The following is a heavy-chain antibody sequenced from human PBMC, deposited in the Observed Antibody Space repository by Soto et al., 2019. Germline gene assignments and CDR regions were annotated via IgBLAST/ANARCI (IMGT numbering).Heavy chain of an antibody. J-gene: IGHJ4*02. V-gene: IGHV3-23*01. CDR3: AKYGYRDIYGDYADYFDY. CDR1: GFTFSSYA. Sequence: EVQLLESGGGLVQPGGSLRLSCAASGFTFSSYAMSWVRQAPGKGLEWVSAISGSGGSTYYADSVMGRFTISRDNSKNTLNLQMNSLRAEDTAVYYCAKYGYRDIYGDYADYFDYWGQGTQVTVSS. CDR2: ISGSGGST. D-gene: IGHD4-17*01.